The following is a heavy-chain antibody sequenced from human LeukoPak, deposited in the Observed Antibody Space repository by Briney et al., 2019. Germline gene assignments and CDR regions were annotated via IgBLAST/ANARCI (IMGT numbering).Heavy chain of an antibody. CDR1: GGSISRYY. V-gene: IGHV4-59*01. CDR2: IYYTGST. CDR3: NGGSSWDPYNY. D-gene: IGHD6-13*01. J-gene: IGHJ4*02. Sequence: SETLSLTCTVSGGSISRYYWSWIRQPPGKGLEWIGYIYYTGSTNYNPSLKSRVTISVDTSKNQFSLKLSSVTAADTAMYYCNGGSSWDPYNYWGQGILVTVSS.